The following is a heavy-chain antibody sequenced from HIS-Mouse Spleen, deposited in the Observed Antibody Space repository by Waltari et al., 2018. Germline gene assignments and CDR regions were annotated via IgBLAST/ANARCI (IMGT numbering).Heavy chain of an antibody. CDR2: IYYSGST. J-gene: IGHJ4*02. CDR1: GSISSYY. V-gene: IGHV4-59*01. D-gene: IGHD1-26*01. CDR3: ARGLVAAGIFDY. Sequence: QVQLQESGPGLVQPGGSISSYYWSWIRQPPGKGLEWIGYIYYSGSTNYNPSLKSRITISVDTSKNQFSLKLSSVTAADTAVYYCARGLVAAGIFDYWGQGTLVTVSS.